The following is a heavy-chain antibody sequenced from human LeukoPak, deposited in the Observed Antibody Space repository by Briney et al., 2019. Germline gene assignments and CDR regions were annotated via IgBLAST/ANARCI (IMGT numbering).Heavy chain of an antibody. Sequence: GGSLRLSCAASGFAFSSYSMKWVRQAPGRGVEWVSSISSSSSYIYYADSVKGRFTISRDNANNSLYLQMNSLRAEDTAVYYCARDDDYGDYGDAFDIWGQGTMVTVSS. CDR2: ISSSSSYI. CDR1: GFAFSSYS. D-gene: IGHD4-17*01. J-gene: IGHJ3*02. V-gene: IGHV3-21*01. CDR3: ARDDDYGDYGDAFDI.